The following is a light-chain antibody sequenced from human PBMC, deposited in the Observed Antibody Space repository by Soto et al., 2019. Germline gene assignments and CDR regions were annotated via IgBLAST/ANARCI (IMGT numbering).Light chain of an antibody. CDR3: TSYTTSTTWV. CDR2: EVS. J-gene: IGLJ7*01. V-gene: IGLV2-14*01. Sequence: QSALTQPASVSGSPGQSITVSCTGTSSDIGASNYVSWYQQHPGKAPKLIISEVSNRPSGVSIRFSGSKSGSTASLTISGLQAEDEADYYCTSYTTSTTWVFGGGTQLTVL. CDR1: SSDIGASNY.